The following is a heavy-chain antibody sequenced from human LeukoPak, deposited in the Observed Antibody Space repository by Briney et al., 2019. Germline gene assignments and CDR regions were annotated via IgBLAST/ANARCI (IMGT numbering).Heavy chain of an antibody. D-gene: IGHD5-18*01. V-gene: IGHV4-34*01. CDR2: INHSGST. CDR3: VIVDSAMIYH. Sequence: SETLSLTCAVYGGSFSGYYWSWIRQPPGKGLEWIGEINHSGSTNYNPSLKSRVTISVDTSKNQFSLKLSSVTAADTAVYYCVIVDSAMIYHWGQGTLVTVSS. CDR1: GGSFSGYY. J-gene: IGHJ4*02.